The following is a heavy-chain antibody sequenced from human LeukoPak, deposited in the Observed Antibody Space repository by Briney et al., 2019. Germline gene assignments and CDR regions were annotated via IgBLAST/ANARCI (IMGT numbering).Heavy chain of an antibody. J-gene: IGHJ3*02. Sequence: SVKVSCKASGGTFSSYAISWARQAPGQGLEWMGGIIPIFGTANYAQKFQGRVTITTDESTSTAYMELSSLRSGDTAVYYCARPSWSSNAFDIWGQGTMVTVSS. CDR1: GGTFSSYA. CDR2: IIPIFGTA. V-gene: IGHV1-69*05. D-gene: IGHD6-13*01. CDR3: ARPSWSSNAFDI.